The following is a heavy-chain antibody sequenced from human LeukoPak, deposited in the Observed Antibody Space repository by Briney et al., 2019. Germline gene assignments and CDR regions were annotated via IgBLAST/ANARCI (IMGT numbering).Heavy chain of an antibody. V-gene: IGHV4-34*01. CDR3: ARRAIILTGYYSRGGGFDY. Sequence: NPSETLSPTCAVNGGSFSGYYWSWIRQPPGKGLEWIGEINHSGSTNYNPSLKSRVTISVDTSKNQFSLKLSSVTAADTAVYYCARRAIILTGYYSRGGGFDYWGQGTLVTVSS. J-gene: IGHJ4*02. CDR1: GGSFSGYY. CDR2: INHSGST. D-gene: IGHD3-9*01.